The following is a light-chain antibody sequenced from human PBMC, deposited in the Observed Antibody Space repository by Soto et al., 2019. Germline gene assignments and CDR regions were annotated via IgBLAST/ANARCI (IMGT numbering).Light chain of an antibody. V-gene: IGKV3-20*01. Sequence: EIVLTQSPGTLSLSPGERATLSCRASQSVSNSYLAWYQQKPGQAPRLLIYVASSRATGIPDRFSGSGSGTDFTLTINRLEPEDSAVYYCQQYGSSPGYTFGQGTKLEIK. J-gene: IGKJ2*01. CDR2: VAS. CDR3: QQYGSSPGYT. CDR1: QSVSNSY.